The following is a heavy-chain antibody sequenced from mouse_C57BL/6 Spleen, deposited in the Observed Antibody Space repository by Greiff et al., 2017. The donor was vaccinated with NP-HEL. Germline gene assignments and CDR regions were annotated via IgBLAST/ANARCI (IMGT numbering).Heavy chain of an antibody. J-gene: IGHJ2*01. CDR3: ARGDGKTFDY. V-gene: IGHV1-26*01. D-gene: IGHD2-1*01. CDR1: GYTFTDYY. CDR2: INPNNGGT. Sequence: EVQLQQSGPELVKPGASVKISCKASGYTFTDYYMNWVKQSHGKSLEWIGDINPNNGGTSYNQKFKGKATLTVDKSSSTAYMELRSLTSEDSAVYYCARGDGKTFDYWGQGTTLTVSS.